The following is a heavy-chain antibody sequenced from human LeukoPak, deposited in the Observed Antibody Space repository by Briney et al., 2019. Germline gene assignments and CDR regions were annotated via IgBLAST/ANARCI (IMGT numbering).Heavy chain of an antibody. V-gene: IGHV3-74*01. Sequence: GGSLRLSCVASGNYWMHWVRQAPGKGLVWVSHINSDGSWTSYSDSVKGRFTISKDNAKNTVYLQMNSLRAEDTAVYYCVSFYETYWGRGTLVTVSS. CDR2: INSDGSWT. J-gene: IGHJ4*02. CDR3: VSFYETY. D-gene: IGHD2/OR15-2a*01. CDR1: GNYW.